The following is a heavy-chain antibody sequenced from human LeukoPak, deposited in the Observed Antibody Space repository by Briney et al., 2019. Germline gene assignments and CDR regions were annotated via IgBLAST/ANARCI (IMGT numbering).Heavy chain of an antibody. CDR1: GFTFSTYS. J-gene: IGHJ4*02. CDR2: TSAASRGI. D-gene: IGHD5-24*01. CDR3: ARGEYHQDGIGYSRFDN. V-gene: IGHV3-48*01. Sequence: GGSLRLSCAASGFTFSTYSMSWVRQAPGKGLEWISHTSAASRGIYYADTVKGRFTISRDNAENSVFLQMRSLRPEDTAVYYCARGEYHQDGIGYSRFDNWGQGALVTVSS.